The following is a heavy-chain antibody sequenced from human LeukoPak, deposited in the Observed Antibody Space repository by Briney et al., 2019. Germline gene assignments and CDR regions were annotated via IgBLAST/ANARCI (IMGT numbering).Heavy chain of an antibody. CDR2: ISGSGGST. CDR1: GFTFSSYA. D-gene: IGHD6-19*01. V-gene: IGHV3-23*01. J-gene: IGHJ4*02. CDR3: AKKGRWLASGGVDY. Sequence: GGSLRLSCAASGFTFSSYAMSWVRQAPGKGLEWVSAISGSGGSTYYADSVKGRFTISRDNSKNTLYLQMNSLRAEDTAVYYCAKKGRWLASGGVDYWAREPWSPSPQ.